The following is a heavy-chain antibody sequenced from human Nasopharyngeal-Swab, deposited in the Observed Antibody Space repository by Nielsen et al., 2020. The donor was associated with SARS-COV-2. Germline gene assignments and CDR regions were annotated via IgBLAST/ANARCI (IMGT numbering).Heavy chain of an antibody. CDR2: ISYDGSNK. V-gene: IGHV3-30-3*01. J-gene: IGHJ3*02. CDR3: ARTRKTYYYDSSGRFDAFDI. D-gene: IGHD3-22*01. Sequence: VRQAPGKGLEWVAVISYDGSNKYYADSVKGRFTISRDNSKNTLYLQTNSLRAEDTAVYYCARTRKTYYYDSSGRFDAFDIWGQGTMVTVSS.